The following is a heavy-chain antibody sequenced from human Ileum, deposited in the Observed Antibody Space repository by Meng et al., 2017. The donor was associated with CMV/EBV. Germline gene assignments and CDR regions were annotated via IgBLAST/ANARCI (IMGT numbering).Heavy chain of an antibody. Sequence: CKSAGYTFTTDYIQWVRQDPGQGLEWMRVSRHSGGSATYAQRFQGRVTMTRDTSTSTVYMDLSSLTSEDTALYYCAGEMPSTYFFDYWGQGTLVTVSS. J-gene: IGHJ4*02. CDR3: AGEMPSTYFFDY. V-gene: IGHV1-46*01. D-gene: IGHD2-2*01. CDR1: GYTFTTDY. CDR2: SRHSGGSA.